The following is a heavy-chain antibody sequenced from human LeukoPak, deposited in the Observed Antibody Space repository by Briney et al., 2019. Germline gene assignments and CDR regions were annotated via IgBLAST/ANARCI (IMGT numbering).Heavy chain of an antibody. CDR2: IYHSGST. Sequence: PSETLSLTCTVSGYSISSGYYWGWIRQPPGKGLEWIGSIYHSGSTYYNPSLKSRVTISVDTSKNQFSLKLSSVTAAVTAVYYCARDPNCTNGVCSDYWGQGTLVTVSS. CDR3: ARDPNCTNGVCSDY. CDR1: GYSISSGYY. V-gene: IGHV4-38-2*02. D-gene: IGHD2-8*01. J-gene: IGHJ4*02.